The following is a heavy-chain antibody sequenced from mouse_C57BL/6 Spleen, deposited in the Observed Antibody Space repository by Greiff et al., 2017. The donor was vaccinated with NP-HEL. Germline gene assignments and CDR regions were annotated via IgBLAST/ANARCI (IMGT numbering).Heavy chain of an antibody. CDR1: GYTFTSYW. Sequence: QVQLQQPGAELVKPGASVKLSCKASGYTFTSYWMQWVKQRPGQGLEWIGEIDPSDSYTNYNQKFKGKAPLTVDTSSSTAYMPLSSLTSEDSAVYYCAREGYAMDYWGQGTSVTVSS. CDR3: AREGYAMDY. CDR2: IDPSDSYT. V-gene: IGHV1-50*01. J-gene: IGHJ4*01.